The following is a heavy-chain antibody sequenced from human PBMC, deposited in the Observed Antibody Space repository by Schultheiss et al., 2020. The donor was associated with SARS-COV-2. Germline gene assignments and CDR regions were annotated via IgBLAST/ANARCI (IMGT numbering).Heavy chain of an antibody. J-gene: IGHJ5*02. CDR2: IYSGGYT. D-gene: IGHD2-21*01. Sequence: GESLKISCAASGFSVSTSYMTWVRQAPGKGLEWVAHIYSGGYTLYADSVEGRFTISRDNSKNTLYLQMNSLRAEDTAVYYCVRGNADEACDWFDPWGQGTLVTVSS. V-gene: IGHV3-53*01. CDR1: GFSVSTSY. CDR3: VRGNADEACDWFDP.